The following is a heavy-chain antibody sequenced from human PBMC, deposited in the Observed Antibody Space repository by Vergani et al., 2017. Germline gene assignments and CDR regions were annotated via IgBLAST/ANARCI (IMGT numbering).Heavy chain of an antibody. Sequence: QVQLVQSGAEVKKPGASVKVSCKASGYTFTSYGISWVRQAPGQGLEWMGWINPNSGGTNYAQKFQGWVTMTRDTSISTAYMELSRLRSDDTAVYYCARALMEYSSPADYWGQGTLVTVSS. D-gene: IGHD5-18*01. V-gene: IGHV1-2*04. CDR3: ARALMEYSSPADY. J-gene: IGHJ4*02. CDR1: GYTFTSYG. CDR2: INPNSGGT.